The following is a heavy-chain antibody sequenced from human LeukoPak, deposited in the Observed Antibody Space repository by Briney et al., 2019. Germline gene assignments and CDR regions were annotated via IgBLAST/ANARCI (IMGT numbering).Heavy chain of an antibody. D-gene: IGHD6-19*01. CDR3: ASLGLESHSSGWYVNNV. V-gene: IGHV3-74*01. CDR2: INSDGSST. J-gene: IGHJ4*02. CDR1: GFTFSSYW. Sequence: PGGSLRLSCAASGFTFSSYWMHWVRQAPGKGLVWVSRINSDGSSTSYADSVKGRFTISRDNAKNTLYLQMNSLRAEDTAVYYCASLGLESHSSGWYVNNVWGQGTLVTVSS.